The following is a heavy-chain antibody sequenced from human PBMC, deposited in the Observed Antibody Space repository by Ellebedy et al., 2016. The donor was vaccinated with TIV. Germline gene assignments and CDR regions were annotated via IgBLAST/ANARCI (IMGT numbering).Heavy chain of an antibody. CDR1: GFTFSSYG. Sequence: GESLKISXEASGFTFSSYGMHWVRQAPGKGLEWVAVIWYDGSNKYYADSVKGRFTISRDNSKNTLYLQMNSLRAEDTAVYYCAAPHSGSYYLDYWGQGTLVTVSS. D-gene: IGHD1-26*01. V-gene: IGHV3-33*01. CDR2: IWYDGSNK. CDR3: AAPHSGSYYLDY. J-gene: IGHJ4*02.